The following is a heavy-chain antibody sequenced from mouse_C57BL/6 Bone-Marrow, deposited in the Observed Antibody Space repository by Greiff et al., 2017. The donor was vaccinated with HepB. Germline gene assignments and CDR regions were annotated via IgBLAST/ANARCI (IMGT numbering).Heavy chain of an antibody. CDR3: FLITTVNDYAMDY. CDR2: IYPGDGDT. V-gene: IGHV1-63*01. D-gene: IGHD1-1*01. Sequence: QVQLQQSGAELVRPGASVKMSCKASGYTFTSYWMGWVKQRPGHGLEWIGDIYPGDGDTNYNEKFKGKATLTADKSSSTAYMQLSSLTSEDSAIYYGFLITTVNDYAMDYWGQGTSVTVSS. CDR1: GYTFTSYW. J-gene: IGHJ4*01.